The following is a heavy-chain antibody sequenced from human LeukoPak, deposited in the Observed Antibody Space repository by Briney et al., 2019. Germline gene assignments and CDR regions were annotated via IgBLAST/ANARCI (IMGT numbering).Heavy chain of an antibody. V-gene: IGHV1-2*06. CDR2: INPNSGVT. CDR3: ARTPVDTAMVLWWFDP. CDR1: GYTFTGYY. D-gene: IGHD5-18*01. Sequence: ASVKVSCKASGYTFTGYYMHWVRQAPGQGLEWMGRINPNSGVTNYAQKFQGRVTMTRDTSISTAYMELSRLRSDDTAVYHCARTPVDTAMVLWWFDPWGQGTLVTVSS. J-gene: IGHJ5*02.